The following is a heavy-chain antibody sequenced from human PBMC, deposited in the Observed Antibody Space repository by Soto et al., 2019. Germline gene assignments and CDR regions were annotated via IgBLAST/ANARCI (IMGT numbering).Heavy chain of an antibody. V-gene: IGHV1-69*13. CDR3: ARGLGIAAPFDY. D-gene: IGHD6-13*01. CDR1: GGTFSSYA. CDR2: IIPILGTA. Sequence: SVKVSCKASGGTFSSYAISWVRQAPGQGLEWMGGIIPILGTANYAQKFQGRVTITADESTSTAYMELSSLRSEDTAVYYCARGLGIAAPFDYWGQGTLVTVSS. J-gene: IGHJ4*02.